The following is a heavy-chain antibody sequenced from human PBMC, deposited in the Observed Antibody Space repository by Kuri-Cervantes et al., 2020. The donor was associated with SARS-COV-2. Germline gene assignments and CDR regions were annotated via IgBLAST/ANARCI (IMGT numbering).Heavy chain of an antibody. V-gene: IGHV4-4*02. CDR2: IYHSGST. Sequence: SETLSLTCAVSGGSISSSNWWSWVRQPPGKGLEWIGEIYHSGSTNYNPSPKSRVTISVDKSKNQFSLKLSSVTAADTAVYYCARDTGYCGGDCSAFGIWGQGTMVTVSS. J-gene: IGHJ3*02. CDR3: ARDTGYCGGDCSAFGI. CDR1: GGSISSSNW. D-gene: IGHD2-21*02.